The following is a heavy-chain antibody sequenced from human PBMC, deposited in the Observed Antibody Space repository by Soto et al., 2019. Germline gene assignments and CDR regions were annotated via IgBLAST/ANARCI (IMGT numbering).Heavy chain of an antibody. V-gene: IGHV1-18*01. CDR2: ITTNNGNT. CDR1: GYTFTSYG. Sequence: ASVKVSCKASGYTFTSYGISWVRQAPGQGLEWMGWITTNNGNTNYAQKLQGWVTMTRDTSISTAYMELSRLRSDDTAVYYCAAAVSTLGYCSGGSCYDDAFDIWGQGTMVTVSS. D-gene: IGHD2-15*01. CDR3: AAAVSTLGYCSGGSCYDDAFDI. J-gene: IGHJ3*02.